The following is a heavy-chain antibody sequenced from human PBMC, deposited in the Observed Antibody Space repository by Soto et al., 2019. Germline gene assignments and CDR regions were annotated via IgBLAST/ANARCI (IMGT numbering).Heavy chain of an antibody. J-gene: IGHJ5*02. CDR1: GFTFSSYG. V-gene: IGHV3-33*01. CDR2: IWYDGSNK. Sequence: QVQLVESGGGVVQPGRSLRLSCAASGFTFSSYGMHWVRQAPGKGLEWVAVIWYDGSNKYYADSVKGRFTISRDNSKNTLYLQMNSLRAEDTAVYYCARDSSVGFGELLGWFDPWAQGTLVTVSS. D-gene: IGHD3-10*01. CDR3: ARDSSVGFGELLGWFDP.